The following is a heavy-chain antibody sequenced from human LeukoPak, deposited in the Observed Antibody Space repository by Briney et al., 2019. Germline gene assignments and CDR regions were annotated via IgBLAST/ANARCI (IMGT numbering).Heavy chain of an antibody. J-gene: IGHJ3*02. CDR2: ISGSGGST. V-gene: IGHV3-23*01. Sequence: GGSLRHSCAASGFTFSSYAMSWVRQAPGKGLEWVSAISGSGGSTYYADSVKGRFTISRDNSKNTLYLQMNSLRAEDTAVYYCAKEKFRGDGIREHDAFDIWGQGTMVTVSS. CDR1: GFTFSSYA. D-gene: IGHD3-16*01. CDR3: AKEKFRGDGIREHDAFDI.